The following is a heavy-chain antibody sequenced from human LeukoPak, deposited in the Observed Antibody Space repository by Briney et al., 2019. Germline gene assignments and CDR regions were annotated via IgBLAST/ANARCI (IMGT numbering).Heavy chain of an antibody. J-gene: IGHJ4*02. CDR3: ARSSGSCTSTTCYTVYFDY. Sequence: PGGSLRLSCAASGFTLSSYAMSWVRQAPGKGLEWVSGISGSGGSTYHADSVKGRFTISRDNSKNTLYLQMNSLRAEDTAVYYCARSSGSCTSTTCYTVYFDYWGQGTLVTVSS. CDR2: ISGSGGST. CDR1: GFTLSSYA. D-gene: IGHD2-2*02. V-gene: IGHV3-23*01.